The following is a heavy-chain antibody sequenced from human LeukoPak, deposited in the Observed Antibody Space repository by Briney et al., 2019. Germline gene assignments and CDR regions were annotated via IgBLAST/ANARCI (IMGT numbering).Heavy chain of an antibody. CDR2: ISSSSSYI. CDR1: GLTFSSYS. D-gene: IGHD3-10*01. J-gene: IGHJ3*02. CDR3: ARVETLRYGSGSYYAFDI. Sequence: GGSLRLSCAASGLTFSSYSMNWVRQAPGKGLEWVSSISSSSSYIYYADSVKGRFTISRDNAKNSLYLQMNSLRAEDTAVYYCARVETLRYGSGSYYAFDIWGQGTMVTVSS. V-gene: IGHV3-21*01.